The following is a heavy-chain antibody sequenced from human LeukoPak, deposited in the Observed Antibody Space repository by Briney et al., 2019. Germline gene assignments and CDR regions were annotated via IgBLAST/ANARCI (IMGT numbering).Heavy chain of an antibody. CDR2: IYSGGST. CDR1: GFTVSSNY. CDR3: ARDLRGSSSYHYYYYMDV. D-gene: IGHD6-6*01. V-gene: IGHV3-53*01. Sequence: PGGSLRLSCAASGFTVSSNYMSWVRQAPGEGLEWVSVIYSGGSTYYADSVKGRFTISRDNSKNTLYLQMNSLRAEDTAVHYCARDLRGSSSYHYYYYMDVWGKGTTVTFSS. J-gene: IGHJ6*03.